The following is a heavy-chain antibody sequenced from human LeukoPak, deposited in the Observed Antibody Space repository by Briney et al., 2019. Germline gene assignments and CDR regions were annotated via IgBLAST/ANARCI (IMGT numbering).Heavy chain of an antibody. Sequence: GRSLRLSCAASGFSFGTYGMHWVRQAPGKGLEWVALISYDENYRNYADSVRGRFSISRDTSRNTLFLQMNGLRTEDTAVYYCAKDLRAHRGSGGPYVVTWGQGTLVTVSS. CDR1: GFSFGTYG. J-gene: IGHJ5*02. CDR3: AKDLRAHRGSGGPYVVT. CDR2: ISYDENYR. D-gene: IGHD3-10*01. V-gene: IGHV3-30*18.